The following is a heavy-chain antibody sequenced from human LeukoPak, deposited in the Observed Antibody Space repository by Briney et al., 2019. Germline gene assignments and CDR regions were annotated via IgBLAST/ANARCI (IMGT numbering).Heavy chain of an antibody. J-gene: IGHJ4*02. V-gene: IGHV4-59*08. Sequence: SETLSLTCTVSGGSISPYYWTWIRQPPEKGLEWIGHIFYSGSTNYNPSLNSRVTISIDTSKNQISLKLSSVTAADTAVYYCAKGYCRGNSCYDDRGAFDYWGQGTLVTVSS. CDR3: AKGYCRGNSCYDDRGAFDY. CDR2: IFYSGST. D-gene: IGHD2-2*01. CDR1: GGSISPYY.